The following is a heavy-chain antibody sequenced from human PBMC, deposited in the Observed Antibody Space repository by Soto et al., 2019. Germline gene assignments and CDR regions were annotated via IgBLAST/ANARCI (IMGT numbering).Heavy chain of an antibody. Sequence: EVQLVESGGGLVQPGRSLRLSCAASGFSFDDYAMHWVRQAPGKGLEWVSGISSNSGSVGYADSVKGRFTISRDNSKHSLYLEMSSLKPEDTALYYCAKDALTAVGFHFDFWGQGTLVTVPS. J-gene: IGHJ4*02. D-gene: IGHD4-17*01. CDR2: ISSNSGSV. CDR3: AKDALTAVGFHFDF. V-gene: IGHV3-9*01. CDR1: GFSFDDYA.